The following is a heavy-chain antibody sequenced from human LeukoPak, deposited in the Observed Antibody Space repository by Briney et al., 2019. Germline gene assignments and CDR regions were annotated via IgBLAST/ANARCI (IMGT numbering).Heavy chain of an antibody. D-gene: IGHD6-13*01. CDR3: AKVSWANYFDY. CDR1: GFSFSSYA. V-gene: IGHV3-23*01. Sequence: GGSLRLSCAASGFSFSSYAMSWVRQTPGKGLEWVSAISGSGGNTYSADSVRGRFTISRDNYKNTLYLQMNSLRAEDTAIYYCAKVSWANYFDYWGQGTLVTVSS. CDR2: ISGSGGNT. J-gene: IGHJ4*02.